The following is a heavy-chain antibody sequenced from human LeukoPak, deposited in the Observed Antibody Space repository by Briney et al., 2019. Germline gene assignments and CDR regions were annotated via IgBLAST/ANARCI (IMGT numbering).Heavy chain of an antibody. CDR1: GFTFSSYG. D-gene: IGHD2-21*01. CDR3: AKDHCGGDCYSDY. V-gene: IGHV3-30*02. CDR2: IWYGGSNK. J-gene: IGHJ4*02. Sequence: PGGSLRLSCAASGFTFSSYGMHWVRQAPGKGLEWVAVIWYGGSNKYYADSVKGRFTISRDNSKNTLYLQMNSLRAEDTAVYYCAKDHCGGDCYSDYWGQGTLVTVSS.